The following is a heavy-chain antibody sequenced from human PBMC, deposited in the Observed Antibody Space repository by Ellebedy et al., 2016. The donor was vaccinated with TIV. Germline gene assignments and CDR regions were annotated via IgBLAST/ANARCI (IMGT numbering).Heavy chain of an antibody. Sequence: GESLKISCAASGFTFSSYGMHWVRQAPGKGLEWVAFISYDGSNKYYADSVKGRFTISRDNSKNTLYLQMNSLRAEDTAVYYCAKGPPMYFDYWGQGTLVTVSS. CDR3: AKGPPMYFDY. V-gene: IGHV3-30*18. D-gene: IGHD2-2*01. J-gene: IGHJ4*02. CDR2: ISYDGSNK. CDR1: GFTFSSYG.